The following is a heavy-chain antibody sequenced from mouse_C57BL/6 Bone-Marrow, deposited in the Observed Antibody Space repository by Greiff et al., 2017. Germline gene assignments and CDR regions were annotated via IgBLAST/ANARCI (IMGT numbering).Heavy chain of an antibody. CDR2: IRSKSNNYAT. Sequence: VQLVESGGGLVQPKGSLKLSCAASGFSFNTYAMNWVRQAPGKGLEWVARIRSKSNNYATYYADSVKDRFTISRDDSESMLYLQMNNLKTEDTAMYYCVRPVDYYGSSSFAYWGQGTLVTVSA. D-gene: IGHD1-1*01. CDR3: VRPVDYYGSSSFAY. CDR1: GFSFNTYA. V-gene: IGHV10-1*01. J-gene: IGHJ3*01.